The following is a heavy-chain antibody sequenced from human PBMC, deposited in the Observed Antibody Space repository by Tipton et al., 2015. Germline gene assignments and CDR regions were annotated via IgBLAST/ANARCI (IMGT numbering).Heavy chain of an antibody. CDR2: IQYSGGT. CDR1: SDSINKYY. CDR3: ARARGRHGGLFDS. D-gene: IGHD4-23*01. V-gene: IGHV4-59*01. J-gene: IGHJ4*02. Sequence: TLSLTCTVSSDSINKYYWSWIRQPPGKELEWIGYIQYSGGTNYNPSLESRVSISVDTSKTQFSQEMRSVTATDTDVYYCARARGRHGGLFDSWGQGTLVTVSS.